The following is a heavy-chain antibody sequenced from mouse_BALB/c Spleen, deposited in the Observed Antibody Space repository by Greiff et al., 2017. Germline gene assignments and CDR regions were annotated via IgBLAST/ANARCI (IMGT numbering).Heavy chain of an antibody. Sequence: VQLQQSGAELVKPGASVKLSCKASGYTFTSYYMYWVKQRPGQGLEWIGEINPSNGGTNFNEKFKSKATLTVDTSSNTAYLQLSSLTSEDTAVYYCARSAGYDVEFDYWGQGTTLTVSS. CDR2: INPSNGGT. CDR3: ARSAGYDVEFDY. CDR1: GYTFTSYY. D-gene: IGHD2-14*01. J-gene: IGHJ2*01. V-gene: IGHV1-53*01.